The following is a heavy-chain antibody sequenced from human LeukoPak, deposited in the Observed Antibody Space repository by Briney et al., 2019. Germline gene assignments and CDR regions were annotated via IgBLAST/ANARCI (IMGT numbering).Heavy chain of an antibody. V-gene: IGHV4-34*01. CDR2: INHSGGT. CDR3: ARDLVPYYYDSSGYYAF. CDR1: GGSFSGYY. D-gene: IGHD3-22*01. Sequence: SETLSLTCAVYGGSFSGYYWSWIRQPPGKGLEWIGEINHSGGTNYNPSLKSRVTISVDTSKNQFSLKLSSVTAADTAVYYCARDLVPYYYDSSGYYAFWGQGTLVTVSS. J-gene: IGHJ4*02.